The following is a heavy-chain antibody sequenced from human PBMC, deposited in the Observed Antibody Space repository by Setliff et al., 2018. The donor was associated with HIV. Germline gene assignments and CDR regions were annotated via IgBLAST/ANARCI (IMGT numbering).Heavy chain of an antibody. V-gene: IGHV4-59*01. CDR1: GGALNDYS. Sequence: SETLSLTCTVSGGALNDYSWSWIRQSPGKRLKWIGYIRYTDSTDYNPSLESRVTMSVDTSKKQISLKLTSVTAADSAVYYCVRGGLTGIDLWGQGRLVTVSS. CDR3: VRGGLTGIDL. J-gene: IGHJ5*02. CDR2: IRYTDST. D-gene: IGHD3-9*01.